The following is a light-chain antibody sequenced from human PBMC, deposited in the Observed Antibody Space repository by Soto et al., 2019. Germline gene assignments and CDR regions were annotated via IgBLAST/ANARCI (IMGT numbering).Light chain of an antibody. CDR1: QSITNY. CDR3: QQSHKMPFT. CDR2: AAS. V-gene: IGKV1-39*01. J-gene: IGKJ3*01. Sequence: DIQMTQSPSSLSASVGDRVTITCRASQSITNYLNWYQHKPGKAPKLLVYAASSLQSGVPSRFSGGGSGTDFTLTISSLQPEDFANYFGQQSHKMPFTFGPGTKVDIK.